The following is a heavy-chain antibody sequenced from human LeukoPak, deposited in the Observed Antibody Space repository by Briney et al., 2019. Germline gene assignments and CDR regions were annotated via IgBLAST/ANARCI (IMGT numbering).Heavy chain of an antibody. CDR1: GFTFSSYA. CDR3: AKDQGGAFDI. Sequence: GGSLRLSSAASGFTFSSYAMSWVRQAPGKGLEWVSAVSGSGGSTYYADSVKGRFTISRDNSKNTLYLQMNSLRAEDTAVYYCAKDQGGAFDIWGQGTMVTVSS. CDR2: VSGSGGST. D-gene: IGHD3-16*01. V-gene: IGHV3-23*01. J-gene: IGHJ3*02.